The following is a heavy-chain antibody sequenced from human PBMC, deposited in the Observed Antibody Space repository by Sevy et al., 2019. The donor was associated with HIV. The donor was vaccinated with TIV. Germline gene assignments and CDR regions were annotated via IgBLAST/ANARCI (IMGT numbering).Heavy chain of an antibody. CDR3: AKGYCSGGSCPRDYYYYGMDV. D-gene: IGHD2-15*01. CDR2: ISASGRYT. J-gene: IGHJ6*02. V-gene: IGHV3-23*01. Sequence: GGSLRLSCAASEIAFSNYAMSWVRQAPGKGLEWVSAISASGRYTYYADSVEGRFTISRDNSRNTVYVQMTSLRAEDMAVYYCAKGYCSGGSCPRDYYYYGMDVWGQGTTVTVSS. CDR1: EIAFSNYA.